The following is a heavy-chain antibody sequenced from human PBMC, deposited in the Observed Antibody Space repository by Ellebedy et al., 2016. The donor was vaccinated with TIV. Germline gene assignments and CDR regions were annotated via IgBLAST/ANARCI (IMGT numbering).Heavy chain of an antibody. CDR1: GFTFSSYS. CDR3: AREYHSSSWYGLDY. CDR2: ISSSGSTI. Sequence: GESLKISCAASGFTFSSYSMNWVRQAPGKGLEWVSHISSSGSTIYYAESVKGRFTISRDNAKNSLYLQMNSLRAEDTAVYYCAREYHSSSWYGLDYWGQGTLVTVSS. D-gene: IGHD6-13*01. V-gene: IGHV3-48*04. J-gene: IGHJ4*02.